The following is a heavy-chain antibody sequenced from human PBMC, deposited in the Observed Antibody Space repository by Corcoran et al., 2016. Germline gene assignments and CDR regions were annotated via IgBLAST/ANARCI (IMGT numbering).Heavy chain of an antibody. Sequence: QVTLKESGPVLVKPTETLTLTCTVSGFSLSNARMGVSWIRQPPGKALEWLAHIFSNDEKSYSTSLKSRLTISKDTSKSQVVLTMTNMDPVATATYYCARTGVGGANDAFDIWGQGTMVTVSS. V-gene: IGHV2-26*01. J-gene: IGHJ3*02. CDR1: GFSLSNARMG. CDR2: IFSNDEK. CDR3: ARTGVGGANDAFDI. D-gene: IGHD7-27*01.